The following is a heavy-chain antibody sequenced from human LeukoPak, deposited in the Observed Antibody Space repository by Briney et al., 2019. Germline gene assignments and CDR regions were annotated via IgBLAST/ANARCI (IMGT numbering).Heavy chain of an antibody. CDR3: ARHSWFHP. CDR1: GFSFSSAW. V-gene: IGHV3-15*01. Sequence: GGSLRLSCAASGFSFSSAWMSWVRQAPGKGLEWVGRIKTRGDGMATDYAAPVRGRFTISRDDSQNMLYLQMNSLKTEDTAIYYCARHSWFHPWGQGGLVTASS. J-gene: IGHJ5*02. CDR2: IKTRGDGMAT.